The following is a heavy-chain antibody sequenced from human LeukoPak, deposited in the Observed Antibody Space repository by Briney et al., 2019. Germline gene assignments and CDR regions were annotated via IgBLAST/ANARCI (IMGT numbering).Heavy chain of an antibody. CDR3: ARDWVGAMTGDAFDI. J-gene: IGHJ3*02. V-gene: IGHV4-38-2*02. CDR1: GYSISSGYY. D-gene: IGHD1-26*01. CDR2: IYHSGST. Sequence: SETLSLTCTVSGYSISSGYYWGWIRQPPGKGLEWIGSIYHSGSTYYNPSLKGRVTISVDTSKNQFSLKLSSVTAADTAVYYCARDWVGAMTGDAFDIWGQGTMVTVSS.